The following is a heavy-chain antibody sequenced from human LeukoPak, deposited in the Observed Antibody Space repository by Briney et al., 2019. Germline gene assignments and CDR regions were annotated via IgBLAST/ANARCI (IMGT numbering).Heavy chain of an antibody. CDR2: ISYDGSSK. CDR1: GFTFSTYA. CDR3: ARARSSYGSGDAFDI. Sequence: PGGSLRLSCAASGFTFSTYAMHWVRQAPGKGLEWVAVISYDGSSKYYADSVKGRFTISRDNSKNTLCLQMNSLRAEDTAVYYCARARSSYGSGDAFDIWGQGTMVTVSS. J-gene: IGHJ3*02. D-gene: IGHD5-18*01. V-gene: IGHV3-30*04.